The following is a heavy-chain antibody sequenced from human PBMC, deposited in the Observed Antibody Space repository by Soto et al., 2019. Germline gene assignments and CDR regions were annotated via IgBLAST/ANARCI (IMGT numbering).Heavy chain of an antibody. Sequence: SETLSLTCGVYGESFSGYYWSWVRQPPGKGLEWIGEVDHSGDTNSNPSLQSRVTMSVDTSKNQFSLNLSSVTAADTAVYYCARGPPNYFVSRTYLAFCGQGSLVTGSS. D-gene: IGHD3-10*01. V-gene: IGHV4-34*01. J-gene: IGHJ1*01. CDR3: ARGPPNYFVSRTYLAF. CDR2: VDHSGDT. CDR1: GESFSGYY.